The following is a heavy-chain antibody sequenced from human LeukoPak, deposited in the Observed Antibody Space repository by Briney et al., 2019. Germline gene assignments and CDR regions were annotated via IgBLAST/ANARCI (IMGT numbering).Heavy chain of an antibody. CDR3: ARGQDYYDSSGYYYSY. CDR1: GGTFSSYA. D-gene: IGHD3-22*01. Sequence: ASVKVSCTASGGTFSSYAISWVRQAPGQGLEWMGWMNPNSGNTGYAQKFQGRVTMTRNTSISTAYMELSSLRSEDTAVYYCARGQDYYDSSGYYYSYWGQGTLVTVSS. CDR2: MNPNSGNT. V-gene: IGHV1-8*02. J-gene: IGHJ4*02.